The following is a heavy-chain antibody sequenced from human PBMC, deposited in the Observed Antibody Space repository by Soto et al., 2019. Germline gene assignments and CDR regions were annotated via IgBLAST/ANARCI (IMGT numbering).Heavy chain of an antibody. CDR2: IIPIFGTA. J-gene: IGHJ4*02. D-gene: IGHD3-3*01. CDR1: GGTFSNYA. V-gene: IGHV1-69*01. Sequence: QVQLVQSGAEVKKPGSSVKVSCKASGGTFSNYAISWVRQAPGQGLEWMGGIIPIFGTANYAQKFQGRVTITADESTSTAYMELSSLRSEDTVVYYCAGLIKAFGMFIYRATYFDYWGQGTLVTVST. CDR3: AGLIKAFGMFIYRATYFDY.